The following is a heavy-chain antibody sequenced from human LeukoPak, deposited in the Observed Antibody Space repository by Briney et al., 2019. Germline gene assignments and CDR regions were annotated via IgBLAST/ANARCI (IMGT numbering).Heavy chain of an antibody. CDR2: IYYHENT. V-gene: IGHV4-39*07. CDR3: AREISDYYDSSGYPNWFDP. CDR1: GGSISSSSDY. D-gene: IGHD3-22*01. J-gene: IGHJ5*02. Sequence: SETLSLTCTVSGGSISSSSDYWGWIRQAPGKGLEWIGSIYYHENTYYNSSLKGRVTISVDTSKNQFSLKLSSVTAADTAVYYCAREISDYYDSSGYPNWFDPWDQGTLVTVSS.